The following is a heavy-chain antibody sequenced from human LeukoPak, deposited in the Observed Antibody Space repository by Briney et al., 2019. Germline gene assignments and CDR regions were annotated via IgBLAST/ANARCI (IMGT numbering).Heavy chain of an antibody. CDR3: ARDRNTDFWSGYYTNYFDY. D-gene: IGHD3-3*01. Sequence: QSGGSLRLSCAVSGFTFSNYWMSWVRQAPGKGLEWVATIKQDGSEKYYVDSVKGRFTISRDNAKNSLYLQMDSLRAEDTAVYYCARDRNTDFWSGYYTNYFDYWGQGTLVTVSS. J-gene: IGHJ4*02. V-gene: IGHV3-7*01. CDR2: IKQDGSEK. CDR1: GFTFSNYW.